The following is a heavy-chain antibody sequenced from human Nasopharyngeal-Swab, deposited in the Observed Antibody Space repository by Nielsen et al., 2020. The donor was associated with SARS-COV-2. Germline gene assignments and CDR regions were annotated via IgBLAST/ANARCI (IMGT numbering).Heavy chain of an antibody. V-gene: IGHV3-23*01. D-gene: IGHD2-21*01. CDR2: ISGSCDTT. CDR1: GFTFSSYA. CDR3: AKAPYLRGLDV. J-gene: IGHJ6*02. Sequence: GESLKISCAASGFTFSSYAMSWVRQAPGKGLEWVSIISGSCDTTYYADSVNDRFTISRDNSKNTLYLQTNSLRVEDTAVYYCAKAPYLRGLDVWGQGTTVTVSS.